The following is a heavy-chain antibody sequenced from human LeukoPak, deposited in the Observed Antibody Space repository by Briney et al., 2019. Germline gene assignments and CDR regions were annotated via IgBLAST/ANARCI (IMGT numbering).Heavy chain of an antibody. CDR1: GFAFNSYL. CDR3: TRDSGADRRYFDL. D-gene: IGHD7-27*01. Sequence: GGSLRLSCAASGFAFNSYLMSWVRQAPGKGLVWVSRIDGDGATTSYEDSVKGRFTISRDNANNMVYLEMNSLRVEDTAVYYCTRDSGADRRYFDLWGRGTLVTVSS. V-gene: IGHV3-74*01. J-gene: IGHJ2*01. CDR2: IDGDGATT.